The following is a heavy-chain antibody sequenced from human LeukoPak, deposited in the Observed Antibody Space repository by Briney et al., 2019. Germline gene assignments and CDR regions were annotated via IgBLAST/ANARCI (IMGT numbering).Heavy chain of an antibody. CDR2: IYYSGST. V-gene: IGHV4-59*01. CDR3: ARGNNYFDY. CDR1: GGSINNYY. J-gene: IGHJ4*02. Sequence: SETPSLTCTVSGGSINNYYWSWIRQPPGKGLEWIGYIYYSGSTNYNPSLKSRVTLSVDTSKSQFSLKLSSVTTAATAVYYCARGNNYFDYWVEGTLVTVSS. D-gene: IGHD1/OR15-1a*01.